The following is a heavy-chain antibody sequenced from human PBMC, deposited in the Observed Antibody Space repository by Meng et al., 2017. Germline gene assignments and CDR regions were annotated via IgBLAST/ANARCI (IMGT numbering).Heavy chain of an antibody. J-gene: IGHJ4*02. CDR3: ARDKSSGWRTNDY. D-gene: IGHD6-19*01. CDR2: ISAYNGNT. V-gene: IGHV1-18*01. CDR1: GYTFTSYG. Sequence: ASVKVSCKASGYTFTSYGISWVRQAPGQGLEWMGWISAYNGNTNYAQKLQGRVTMTTDTSTSTAYTELRSLRSDDTAVYYGARDKSSGWRTNDYWGQGTLVTVSS.